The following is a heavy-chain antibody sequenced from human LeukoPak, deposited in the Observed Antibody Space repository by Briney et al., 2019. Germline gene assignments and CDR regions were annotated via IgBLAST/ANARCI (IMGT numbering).Heavy chain of an antibody. Sequence: GGSLRLSCAASGFTFSTYNMNWVRQAPGKGLEWISYINADSSTIQYADSVRGRFTTSRENAKNSLYLQMNILRAEDTAVYSCVRDNGRGESVGIDYWGQGTLVTVSS. CDR1: GFTFSTYN. D-gene: IGHD3-16*01. CDR2: INADSSTI. V-gene: IGHV3-48*01. J-gene: IGHJ4*01. CDR3: VRDNGRGESVGIDY.